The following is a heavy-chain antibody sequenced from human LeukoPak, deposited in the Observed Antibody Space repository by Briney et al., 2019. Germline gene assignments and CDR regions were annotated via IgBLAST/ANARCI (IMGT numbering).Heavy chain of an antibody. CDR2: IWYDGSNK. Sequence: GESLKISCAASGFTFSSYAMHWVRQAPGKGLEGGAGIWYDGSNKYYADSVKGRFTISRDNSKNTLYLKMNSLRAEDTAVYYCAKVYSSSWYAVFDYWGQETLVTVSS. J-gene: IGHJ4*02. V-gene: IGHV3-33*06. CDR1: GFTFSSYA. CDR3: AKVYSSSWYAVFDY. D-gene: IGHD6-13*01.